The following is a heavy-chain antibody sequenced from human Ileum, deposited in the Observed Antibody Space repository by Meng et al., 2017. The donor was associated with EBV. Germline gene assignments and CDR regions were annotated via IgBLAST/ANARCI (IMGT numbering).Heavy chain of an antibody. J-gene: IGHJ4*02. V-gene: IGHV4-4*02. CDR1: GGSISSSNW. CDR2: IHHTEST. D-gene: IGHD3-22*01. Sequence: VQLQESGPRLVKPSGTLSLTCAVSGGSISSSNWWMWVRQAPGKGLEWIGEIHHTESTNYNPSLKSRVTISVDKSKNQFSLKLSSVTAADTAVYYCARESYSDSSGYYSLDYWGQGSLVTVSS. CDR3: ARESYSDSSGYYSLDY.